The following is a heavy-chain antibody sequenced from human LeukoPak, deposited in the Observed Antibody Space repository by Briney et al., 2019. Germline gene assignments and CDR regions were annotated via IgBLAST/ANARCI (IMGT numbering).Heavy chain of an antibody. Sequence: QPGGSLRLSCASSGFTFRTYWMSWIRQAPGKGLEWVGNIKHDGSEKYYVDSMKGRFTISRGNAKNSLYLQMNSLRDEDTAVYYCATGTKWNDAFNIWGQGTMVTVSS. CDR1: GFTFRTYW. D-gene: IGHD1-20*01. V-gene: IGHV3-7*01. CDR3: ATGTKWNDAFNI. CDR2: IKHDGSEK. J-gene: IGHJ3*02.